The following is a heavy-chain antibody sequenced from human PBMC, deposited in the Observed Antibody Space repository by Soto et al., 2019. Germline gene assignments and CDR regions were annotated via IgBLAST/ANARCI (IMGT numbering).Heavy chain of an antibody. Sequence: QVQLQESGPGLVKPSETLSLTCTVSGGSISSYYWSWIRQPPGTGLEWIGYIYYSGSTNYNPSLKSRVTISVAPTSNQFSLKLSSVTAADTALYYCARGGGGYYQRWGHGTLVTVSS. CDR2: IYYSGST. CDR1: GGSISSYY. D-gene: IGHD1-26*01. J-gene: IGHJ1*01. V-gene: IGHV4-59*01. CDR3: ARGGGGYYQR.